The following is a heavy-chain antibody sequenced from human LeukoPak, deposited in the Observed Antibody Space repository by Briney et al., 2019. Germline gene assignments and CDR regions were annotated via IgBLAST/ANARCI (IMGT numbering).Heavy chain of an antibody. Sequence: ASVKVSCKVSGYTLTELSMHWVRQAPGKGLEWVGGFDPEDGETIYAQKFQGRGIMTEDTSTATAYMELSSLRSEDTAVYYCATGLAVVGWVYWGQGTLVSVSS. V-gene: IGHV1-24*01. CDR3: ATGLAVVGWVY. CDR1: GYTLTELS. J-gene: IGHJ4*02. D-gene: IGHD3-22*01. CDR2: FDPEDGET.